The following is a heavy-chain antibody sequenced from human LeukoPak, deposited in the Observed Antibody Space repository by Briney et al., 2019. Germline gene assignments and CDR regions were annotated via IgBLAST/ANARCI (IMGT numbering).Heavy chain of an antibody. V-gene: IGHV4-4*02. CDR3: AYNRNFALDN. Sequence: SGTLSLTCAVSGASVDSHSWWSWVRQPPGKGLEWIGEIYRNGAANYKPSLKSRVTMSIDTSKNYFSLKLTSVTAADTAVYYCAYNRNFALDNWGQGTLVTVSS. CDR2: IYRNGAA. CDR1: GASVDSHSW. D-gene: IGHD1-14*01. J-gene: IGHJ4*02.